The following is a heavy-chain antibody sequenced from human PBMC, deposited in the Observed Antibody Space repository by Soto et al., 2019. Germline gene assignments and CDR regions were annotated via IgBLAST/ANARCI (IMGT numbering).Heavy chain of an antibody. J-gene: IGHJ5*02. CDR2: MQPSSGST. D-gene: IGHD4-17*01. CDR1: GYSFTSLD. Sequence: GASVKVSCKASGYSFTSLDSNWVRQTTGQGLEWMGWMQPSSGSTYYADSVKGRFTISRDNSKNTLYLQMNSLRAEDTAVYYCAKGIGDYAFDPWGQGTLVTVSS. V-gene: IGHV1-8*01. CDR3: AKGIGDYAFDP.